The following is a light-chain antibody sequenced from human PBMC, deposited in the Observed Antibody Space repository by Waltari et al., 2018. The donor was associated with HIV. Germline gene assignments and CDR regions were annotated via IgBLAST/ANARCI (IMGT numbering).Light chain of an antibody. CDR3: ETWDSNTRV. CDR1: SGHSSYI. J-gene: IGLJ2*01. V-gene: IGLV4-60*02. CDR2: LEGSGSY. Sequence: QPVLTQSSSASASLGSSVKLTSTLSSGHSSYIIAWHQYQPGKAPRYLMKLEGSGSYNKGSGVPDRFSGSSSGADRYLTISNLQFEDEADYYCETWDSNTRVFGGGTKLTVL.